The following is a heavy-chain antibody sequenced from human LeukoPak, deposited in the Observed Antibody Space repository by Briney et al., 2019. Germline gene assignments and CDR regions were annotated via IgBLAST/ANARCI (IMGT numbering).Heavy chain of an antibody. CDR1: GFTFSDYY. CDR3: ARGTPYYYDSSGPGYFDL. J-gene: IGHJ2*01. V-gene: IGHV3-11*04. Sequence: GGSLRLSCAASGFTFSDYYMSWIRQAPGKGLEWVSYIRSSGSTIYYADSVKGRFTISRDNAKNSLYMQMNSLRAEDTAVYYCARGTPYYYDSSGPGYFDLWGRGTLVTVSS. D-gene: IGHD3-22*01. CDR2: IRSSGSTI.